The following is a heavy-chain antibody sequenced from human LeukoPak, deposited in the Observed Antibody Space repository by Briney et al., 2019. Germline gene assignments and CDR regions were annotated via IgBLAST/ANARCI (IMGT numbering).Heavy chain of an antibody. D-gene: IGHD2/OR15-2a*01. CDR2: IHYDGSNE. V-gene: IGHV3-30*02. J-gene: IGHJ4*02. CDR1: GLIFSNYD. CDR3: ATPGGWANRKDKPSDF. Sequence: GGSLRLSCVVSGLIFSNYDMYWIRQAPGKGLEWVALIHYDGSNEFYAGSVKGRFAIFRDNSKNTLYLQMNSLRAKDAAVYYCATPGGWANRKDKPSDFWGQGTLVTVSS.